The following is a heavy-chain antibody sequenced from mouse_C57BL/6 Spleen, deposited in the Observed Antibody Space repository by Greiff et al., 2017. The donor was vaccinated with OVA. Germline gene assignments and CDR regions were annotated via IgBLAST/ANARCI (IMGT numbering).Heavy chain of an antibody. D-gene: IGHD2-3*01. CDR1: GYTFTSYW. Sequence: VQLQQPGAELVRPGSSVKLSCKASGYTFTSYWMHWVKQRPIQGLEWIGNIDPSDSETHYNQKFKDKATLTVDKSSSTAYMQLSSLTSEDSAVYYCARGYDGYYVDVWGTGTTVTVAS. CDR3: ARGYDGYYVDV. CDR2: IDPSDSET. V-gene: IGHV1-52*01. J-gene: IGHJ1*03.